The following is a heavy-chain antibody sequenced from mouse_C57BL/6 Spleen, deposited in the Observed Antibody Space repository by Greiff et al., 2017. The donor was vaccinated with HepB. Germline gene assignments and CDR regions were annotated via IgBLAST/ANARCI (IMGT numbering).Heavy chain of an antibody. D-gene: IGHD2-1*01. CDR3: ARDGNYNYAIDY. V-gene: IGHV5-4*01. Sequence: EVMLVESGGGLVKPGGSLKLSCAASGFTFSSYAMSWVRQTPEKRLEWVATISDGGSYTYYPDNVKGRFTISRDNAKNNLYLQMSHLKSEDTAMYYCARDGNYNYAIDYWGQGTSVTVSS. CDR1: GFTFSSYA. CDR2: ISDGGSYT. J-gene: IGHJ4*01.